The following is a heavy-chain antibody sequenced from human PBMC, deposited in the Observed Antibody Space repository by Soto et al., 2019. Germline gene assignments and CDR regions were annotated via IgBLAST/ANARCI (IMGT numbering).Heavy chain of an antibody. CDR3: ARFSPPRKSYDSNPGWFDP. Sequence: SATLSLTCTVSGYSFNSYCLTWIRQSPGKGLEWIGYVSSTGSTNYNPSLKSRVILSLDTSTSEVSLSLTSVTAADAAVYFCARFSPPRKSYDSNPGWFDPWGQGIMVT. D-gene: IGHD3-22*01. CDR1: GYSFNSYC. V-gene: IGHV4-59*01. J-gene: IGHJ5*02. CDR2: VSSTGST.